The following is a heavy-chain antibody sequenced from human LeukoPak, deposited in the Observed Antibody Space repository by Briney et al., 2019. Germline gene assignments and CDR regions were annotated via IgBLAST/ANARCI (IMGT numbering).Heavy chain of an antibody. CDR1: GFTFSNAW. J-gene: IGHJ4*02. CDR3: TTEGPDYGDPIDYFDY. D-gene: IGHD4-17*01. Sequence: PGGSLRLSCAASGFTFSNAWMSWVRQAPGKGLEWVGRIKSKTVGGTTDYAAPVKGRFTISRDDSKNTLYLQMNSLKTEDTAVYYCTTEGPDYGDPIDYFDYWGQGTLVTVSS. CDR2: IKSKTVGGTT. V-gene: IGHV3-15*01.